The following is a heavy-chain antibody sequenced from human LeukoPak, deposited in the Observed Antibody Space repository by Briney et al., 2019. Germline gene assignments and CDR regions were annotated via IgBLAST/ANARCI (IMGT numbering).Heavy chain of an antibody. CDR3: AKGYGSGWYVFDY. CDR2: ISYDGSNK. D-gene: IGHD6-19*01. J-gene: IGHJ4*02. V-gene: IGHV3-30*18. Sequence: GGSLRLSCAASGFTFSSYGMHWVRQAPGKGLEGVAVISYDGSNKYYADSVKGRFTISRDNSKNTLYLQMNSLRAEDTAMYYCAKGYGSGWYVFDYWGQGTLVTVSS. CDR1: GFTFSSYG.